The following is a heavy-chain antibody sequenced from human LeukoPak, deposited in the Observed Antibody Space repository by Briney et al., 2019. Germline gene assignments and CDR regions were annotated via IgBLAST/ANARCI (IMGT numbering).Heavy chain of an antibody. CDR2: IHPNSGGT. CDR3: ARDYYASGTYYKDY. V-gene: IGHV1-2*02. D-gene: IGHD3-10*01. Sequence: ASVKVSCKASGYTFTAYYLHWVRQAPGQGLEWMGWIHPNSGGTNYAQNFQGRVSMTTDTSISTVYMELSRLRCDDMAVYYCARDYYASGTYYKDYWGQGTLVTVSS. J-gene: IGHJ4*02. CDR1: GYTFTAYY.